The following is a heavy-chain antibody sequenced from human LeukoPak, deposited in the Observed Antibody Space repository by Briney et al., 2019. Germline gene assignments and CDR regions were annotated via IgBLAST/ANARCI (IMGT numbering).Heavy chain of an antibody. V-gene: IGHV4-34*01. CDR1: NGSFSNYY. CDR2: NSQSGTT. CDR3: ARGGGNYLFFCDRGRLDP. J-gene: IGHJ5*02. Sequence: SETLSLTCAVNNGSFSNYYWTWIRQSPGKGLQWIGENSQSGTTNYNPSLKSRLTLSMDESKNHLSLTPTSVTAADTALYFCARGGGNYLFFCDRGRLDPWGQGTLVTVSS. D-gene: IGHD2-15*01.